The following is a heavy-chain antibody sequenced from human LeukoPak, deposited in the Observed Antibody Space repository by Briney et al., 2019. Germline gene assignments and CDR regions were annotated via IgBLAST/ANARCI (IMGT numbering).Heavy chain of an antibody. D-gene: IGHD2-2*01. Sequence: PGGSLRLSCAASGFTFSSYSMNWVRQAPGKGLEWVSSISSSSSYIYYADSVKGRFTISRDNSKNTLYLQMNSLRAEDTAVYYCAKDGSTSCYGGFDYWGQGTLVTVSS. V-gene: IGHV3-21*01. CDR3: AKDGSTSCYGGFDY. CDR2: ISSSSSYI. CDR1: GFTFSSYS. J-gene: IGHJ4*02.